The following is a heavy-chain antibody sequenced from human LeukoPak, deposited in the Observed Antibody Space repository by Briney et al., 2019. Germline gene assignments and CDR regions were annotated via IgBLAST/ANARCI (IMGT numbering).Heavy chain of an antibody. CDR3: AKDHRCSYGYACAVDD. Sequence: GGSLRLSCAASGFTCSSYAMSWGRQAPGKGLEWVSAISGSGGSTYYADSVKGRFTISRDNSKNTLYLQMNSLRAEDTAVYYCAKDHRCSYGYACAVDDWGKGTLVTVSS. V-gene: IGHV3-23*01. CDR1: GFTCSSYA. D-gene: IGHD5-18*01. CDR2: ISGSGGST. J-gene: IGHJ4*02.